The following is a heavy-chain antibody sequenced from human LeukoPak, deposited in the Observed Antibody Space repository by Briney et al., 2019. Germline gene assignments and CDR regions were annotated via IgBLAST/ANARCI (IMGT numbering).Heavy chain of an antibody. CDR2: IKRKSDGGTT. J-gene: IGHJ4*02. CDR1: GFTFSNSW. Sequence: GGSLRLSCAASGFTFSNSWMSWIRQAPGKGLECGGRIKRKSDGGTTDYAAPVKGRFTISRDDSRNTLYLQMNSLKTEDTAVYYRSTGGGTNDYWGQGTLVTVSS. CDR3: STGGGTNDY. V-gene: IGHV3-15*01. D-gene: IGHD1-1*01.